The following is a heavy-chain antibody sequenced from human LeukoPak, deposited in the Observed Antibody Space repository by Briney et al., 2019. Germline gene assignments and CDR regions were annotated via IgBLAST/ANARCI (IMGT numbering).Heavy chain of an antibody. CDR2: IRYDGSNK. V-gene: IGHV3-30*02. CDR3: ARDRQYFEWIHLTN. Sequence: PGGSLRLSCAASGFTFSSYGMHWVRQAPGKGLEWVAFIRYDGSNKYYADSVKGRFTISRDNSKNTLYLQMNSLRAEDTAVYYCARDRQYFEWIHLTNWGQGTLVTVSS. CDR1: GFTFSSYG. D-gene: IGHD3-9*01. J-gene: IGHJ4*02.